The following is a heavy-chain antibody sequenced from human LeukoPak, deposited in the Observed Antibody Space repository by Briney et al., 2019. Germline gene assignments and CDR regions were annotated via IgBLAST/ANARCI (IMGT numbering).Heavy chain of an antibody. J-gene: IGHJ4*02. CDR3: ARHVITVGVSGYFDY. CDR2: LYYSGST. D-gene: IGHD4-11*01. CDR1: GDSISSSNYY. V-gene: IGHV4-39*01. Sequence: SETLSLTCTVSGDSISSSNYYWGWLRQPPGKGLEWIGNLYYSGSTYYNPSLKSRVTMSVDTSRNQFSLKLSSVTAADTAVYYCARHVITVGVSGYFDYWGQGTLVTVSS.